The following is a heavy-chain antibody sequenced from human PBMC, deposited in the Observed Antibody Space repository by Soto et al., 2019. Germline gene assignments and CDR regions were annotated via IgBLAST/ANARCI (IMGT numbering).Heavy chain of an antibody. CDR1: GFTFTTYW. CDR2: IRYDATNT. Sequence: EVQLVESGGGLVQPGGSLRLSCAASGFTFTTYWIHWVRLAPGKGLVWLASIRYDATNTHYADSVKGRFTVSRDNSKNTVYLQMNSLPAEDTGTYYCVRRALWAYNLEHWGQGAPVTVSS. D-gene: IGHD1-1*01. V-gene: IGHV3-74*01. J-gene: IGHJ1*01. CDR3: VRRALWAYNLEH.